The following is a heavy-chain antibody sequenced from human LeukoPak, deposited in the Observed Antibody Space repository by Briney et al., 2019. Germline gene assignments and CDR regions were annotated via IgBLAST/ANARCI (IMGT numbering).Heavy chain of an antibody. CDR3: ARQTWTLYYFDY. D-gene: IGHD3/OR15-3a*01. Sequence: SETLSLTCAVYGGSFGSFRNYYWSWIRQPPGKGLEWIGEINHSGKTNYSPSLKSRLTISLDTSKNQFSLKLSSVTAADTAVYYCARQTWTLYYFDYWGQGNLVTVSS. CDR1: GGSFGSFRNYY. V-gene: IGHV4-34*01. J-gene: IGHJ4*02. CDR2: INHSGKT.